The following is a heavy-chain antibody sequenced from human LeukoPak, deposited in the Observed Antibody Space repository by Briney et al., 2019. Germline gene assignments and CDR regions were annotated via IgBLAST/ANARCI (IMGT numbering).Heavy chain of an antibody. CDR2: TKQDGREN. Sequence: PGGSLRLSCAASGFIFSSYWMGWVRQAPGKGLEWVANTKQDGRENYYAASVMGRFTISRDNAKNSLHLQMDNLRAEDTAVYYCARSDIVVVTIDSWGQGTLVTVSS. CDR1: GFIFSSYW. V-gene: IGHV3-7*04. J-gene: IGHJ4*02. D-gene: IGHD2-21*02. CDR3: ARSDIVVVTIDS.